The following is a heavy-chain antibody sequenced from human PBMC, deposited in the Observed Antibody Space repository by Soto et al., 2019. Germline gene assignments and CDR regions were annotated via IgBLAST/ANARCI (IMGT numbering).Heavy chain of an antibody. V-gene: IGHV1-69*13. CDR1: GGTFSSYA. J-gene: IGHJ4*02. CDR2: IIPIFGTA. D-gene: IGHD5-18*01. Sequence: GASVKVSCKASGGTFSSYAISWVRQAPGQGFEWMGGIIPIFGTANYAQKFQGRVTITADESTSTAYMELSSLRSEDTAVYYCARVPRQIRGYSYHHFDYWGQGTLVNVSS. CDR3: ARVPRQIRGYSYHHFDY.